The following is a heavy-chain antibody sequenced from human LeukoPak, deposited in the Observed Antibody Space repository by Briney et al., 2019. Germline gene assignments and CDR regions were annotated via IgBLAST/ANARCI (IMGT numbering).Heavy chain of an antibody. D-gene: IGHD3-10*01. CDR1: GGTFSSYA. CDR3: ARDAGTYYYGSGSFSYYFDY. J-gene: IGHJ4*02. CDR2: IIPIFGTA. V-gene: IGHV1-69*13. Sequence: SVKVSCKASGGTFSSYAISWVRQAPGQGLEWMGGIIPIFGTANYAQKFQGRVTITADESTSTAYMELSSPRSEDTAVYYCARDAGTYYYGSGSFSYYFDYWGQGTLVTVSS.